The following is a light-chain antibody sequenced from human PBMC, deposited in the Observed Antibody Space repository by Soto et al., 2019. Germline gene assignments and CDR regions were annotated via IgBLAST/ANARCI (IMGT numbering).Light chain of an antibody. J-gene: IGKJ4*01. CDR3: QQYNNWSLT. V-gene: IGKV3-15*01. CDR2: GES. Sequence: EIVMTQSPATLSVSPGERATLSCRASQSVNSNLAWYQQKPGQAPRLLIYGESTRATGIPARFSGSGSGTDFTLTIGSLQSEDFAVYYCQQYNNWSLTFGGGTEVEIK. CDR1: QSVNSN.